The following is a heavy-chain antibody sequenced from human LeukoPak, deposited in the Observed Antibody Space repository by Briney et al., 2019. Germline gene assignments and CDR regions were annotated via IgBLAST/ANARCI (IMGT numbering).Heavy chain of an antibody. V-gene: IGHV4-34*01. J-gene: IGHJ2*01. Sequence: SETLSLTCAVYGGSFSGYYWSWIRQPPGKGLEWIGEMHYSGATNYNPSLKSRVTISADTSVNQFSLKLTSVTAADTAVYYCVRGQFFFAFWSRGTPVTVSS. CDR1: GGSFSGYY. D-gene: IGHD3-3*01. CDR2: MHYSGAT. CDR3: VRGQFFFAF.